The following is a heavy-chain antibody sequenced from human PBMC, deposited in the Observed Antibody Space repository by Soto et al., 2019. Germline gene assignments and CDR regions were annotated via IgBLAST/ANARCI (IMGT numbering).Heavy chain of an antibody. J-gene: IGHJ4*02. D-gene: IGHD2-8*01. Sequence: GGPLRLSCVASGFSFSKYSMNLVLHALGKGLEWVSSMNDRSNYIYYADSVKGRFTLSRDNAINSLCLQLNSLRPHDTAVYYCSIFSSCTSSTRPDYSGRGTFVPVSA. CDR1: GFSFSKYS. V-gene: IGHV3-21*06. CDR3: SIFSSCTSSTRPDY. CDR2: MNDRSNYI.